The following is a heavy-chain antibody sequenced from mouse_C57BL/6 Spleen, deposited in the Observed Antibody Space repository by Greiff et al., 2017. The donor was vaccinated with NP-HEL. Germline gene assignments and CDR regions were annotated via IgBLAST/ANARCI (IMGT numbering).Heavy chain of an antibody. Sequence: EVKLVESEGGLVQPGSSMKLSCTASGFTFSDYYMAWVRQVPEKGLEWVANINYDGSSTYYLDSLKSRFIISRDNAKNILYLQMSSLKSEDTATYYCARAPLGNAMDYWGQGTSVTVSS. CDR3: ARAPLGNAMDY. D-gene: IGHD4-1*01. CDR1: GFTFSDYY. CDR2: INYDGSST. J-gene: IGHJ4*01. V-gene: IGHV5-16*01.